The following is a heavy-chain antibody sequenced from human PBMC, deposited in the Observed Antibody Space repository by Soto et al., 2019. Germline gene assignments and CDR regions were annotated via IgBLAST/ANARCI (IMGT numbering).Heavy chain of an antibody. V-gene: IGHV4-59*01. CDR3: ASHSSGWLVYAFDI. D-gene: IGHD6-19*01. CDR1: GGSISSYY. CDR2: IYYSGST. Sequence: QVQLQESGPGLVKPSETLSLTCTVSGGSISSYYRSWIRQPPGKGLEWIGYIYYSGSTNYNPSLKSRVTISVDTSKNQFSLKLSSVTAADTAVYYCASHSSGWLVYAFDIWGQGTMVTVSS. J-gene: IGHJ3*02.